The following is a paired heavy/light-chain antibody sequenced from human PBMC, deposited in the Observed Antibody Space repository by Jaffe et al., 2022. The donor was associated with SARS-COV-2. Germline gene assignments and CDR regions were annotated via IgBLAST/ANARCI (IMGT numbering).Heavy chain of an antibody. CDR3: AKVSQPYCSRGICYDPRRYYFDY. V-gene: IGHV3-23*01. CDR1: GFTFNNHA. D-gene: IGHD2-8*02. CDR2: ISASGDTP. J-gene: IGHJ4*02. Sequence: EVQLLESGGTLVQPGGSLRLSCAASGFTFNNHAMSWVRQAPGKGLEWVSGISASGDTPDYADSVKGRLTISRDNSKKTLYLQMNSLRAEDTAVYYCAKVSQPYCSRGICYDPRRYYFDYWGQGTLVTVSS.
Light chain of an antibody. Sequence: DIQMTQSPSSVSASVGDRVTITCRASQGISSWLAWYQQRPGKAPKLLIYGASSLQSGVPSRFSGSGSGTDFTLTIASLQPEDFATYYCQQANSFPLTFGGGTKVEIK. J-gene: IGKJ4*01. CDR1: QGISSW. V-gene: IGKV1-12*01. CDR3: QQANSFPLT. CDR2: GAS.